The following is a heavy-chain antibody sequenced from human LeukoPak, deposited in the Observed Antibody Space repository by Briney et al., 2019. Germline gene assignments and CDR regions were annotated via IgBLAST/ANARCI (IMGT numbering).Heavy chain of an antibody. CDR3: ARQAGSSWYSLNWFDP. Sequence: SETLSLTCTVSGGSISSDYWSWIRQPPGKGLEGIGYIYSSGSTNYNPSLKSRVAISVDTSKHPSSLKLSSVPAADTAVYYCARQAGSSWYSLNWFDPWGQGTLVTVSS. V-gene: IGHV4-59*08. CDR1: GGSISSDY. J-gene: IGHJ5*02. D-gene: IGHD6-13*01. CDR2: IYSSGST.